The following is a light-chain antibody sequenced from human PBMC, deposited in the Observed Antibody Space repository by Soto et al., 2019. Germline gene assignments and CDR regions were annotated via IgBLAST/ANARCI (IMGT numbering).Light chain of an antibody. J-gene: IGKJ1*01. CDR2: LAS. Sequence: EIVLTQSPATLSSFPCDRVTLSCRASQTVNTRLAWYQHKPGQAPSLLIYLASNRAAGVPARFSGSGSGTDFTLTISNVEPEDFEVYYCHQRQSWPRTFGQGTKVDIK. CDR3: HQRQSWPRT. CDR1: QTVNTR. V-gene: IGKV3-11*01.